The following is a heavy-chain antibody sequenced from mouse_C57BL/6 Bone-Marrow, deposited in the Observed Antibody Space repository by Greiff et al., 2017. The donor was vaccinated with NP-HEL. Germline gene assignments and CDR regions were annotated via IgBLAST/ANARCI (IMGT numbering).Heavy chain of an antibody. Sequence: VQLQQSGAELVRPGASVKLSCTASGFNIKDDYMHWVKQRPEQGLEWIGWIDPENGDTEYASKFQGKATITADTSSTTAYLQLSSLTSEDTAVYYCTTGGNPAWFAYWGQGTLVTVSA. CDR3: TTGGNPAWFAY. CDR1: GFNIKDDY. D-gene: IGHD2-1*01. J-gene: IGHJ3*01. V-gene: IGHV14-4*01. CDR2: IDPENGDT.